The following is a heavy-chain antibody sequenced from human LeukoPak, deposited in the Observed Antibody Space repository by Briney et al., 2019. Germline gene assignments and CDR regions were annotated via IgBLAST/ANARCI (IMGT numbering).Heavy chain of an antibody. Sequence: GGSLRLSCAASGFTFSSYAMSWVRQAPGKGLGWVSAITGSDGSSYYADSVKGRFTISRDNSKNTLYLQVNSLRAEDTAVYYCAKWGDYDILTGYYVPDYWGQGTLVTVSS. V-gene: IGHV3-23*01. CDR1: GFTFSSYA. J-gene: IGHJ4*02. CDR2: ITGSDGSS. CDR3: AKWGDYDILTGYYVPDY. D-gene: IGHD3-9*01.